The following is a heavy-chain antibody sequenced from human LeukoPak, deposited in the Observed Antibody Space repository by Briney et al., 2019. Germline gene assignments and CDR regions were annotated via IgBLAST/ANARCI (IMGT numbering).Heavy chain of an antibody. Sequence: SQTLSLTCTVSGGSISSYYWSCIRQPPGKGLEWIGYIYYSGSTNYNPSLKSRVTISVDTSKNQFSLKLTSVTAADTAVYYCAKDRSYGGNSRGIIDSWGLGTLVTVSS. D-gene: IGHD4-23*01. CDR3: AKDRSYGGNSRGIIDS. V-gene: IGHV4-59*01. CDR2: IYYSGST. CDR1: GGSISSYY. J-gene: IGHJ4*02.